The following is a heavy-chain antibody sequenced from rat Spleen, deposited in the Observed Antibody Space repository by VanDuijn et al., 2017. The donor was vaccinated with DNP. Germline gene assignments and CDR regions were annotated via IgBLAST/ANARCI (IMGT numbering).Heavy chain of an antibody. Sequence: QVQLQQSGGELAKPGSSVKISCKASGYTFSSYYIGWIKQTTGQGLEYIGYINTGGGGTNYNEKFKGKATLTVDKSSSTAFMQLSSLTPDDSAVYYCARWDRGTGFGYWGQGTLVTVSS. J-gene: IGHJ3*01. D-gene: IGHD4-3*01. CDR1: GYTFSSYY. CDR2: INTGGGGT. V-gene: IGHV1-43*01. CDR3: ARWDRGTGFGY.